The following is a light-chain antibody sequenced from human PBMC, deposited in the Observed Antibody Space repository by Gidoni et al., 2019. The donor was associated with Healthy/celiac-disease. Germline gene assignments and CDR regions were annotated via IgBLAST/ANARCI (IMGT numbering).Light chain of an antibody. CDR2: QDS. CDR3: QAWDSSTVV. J-gene: IGLJ2*01. Sequence: SYALPQPPSVSVSPGQTASIPRSGDKLGDKYACWYQQKPGQSPVLVIYQDSKRPSGIPERFSGSNSGNTATLTISGTQAMDEADYYCQAWDSSTVVFGGGTKLTVL. V-gene: IGLV3-1*01. CDR1: KLGDKY.